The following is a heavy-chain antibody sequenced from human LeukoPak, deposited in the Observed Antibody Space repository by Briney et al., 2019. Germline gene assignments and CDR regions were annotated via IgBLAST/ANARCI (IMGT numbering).Heavy chain of an antibody. V-gene: IGHV4-39*01. D-gene: IGHD6-13*01. CDR3: ARHDIAAADY. CDR2: IYYSGST. Sequence: SETLSLTCTVSGGSISSSSYYWGWIRQPPGKGLEWIGSIYYSGSTYYNPSLKSRVTISVDTSKNQFSLKLSSVTAADTAVYYCARHDIAAADYWGQGTLVTVSS. CDR1: GGSISSSSYY. J-gene: IGHJ4*02.